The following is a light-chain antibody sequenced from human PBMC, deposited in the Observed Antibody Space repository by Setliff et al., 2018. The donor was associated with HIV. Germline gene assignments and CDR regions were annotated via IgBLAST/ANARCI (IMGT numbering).Light chain of an antibody. V-gene: IGLV1-44*01. CDR2: GHD. CDR3: AAWDDSLSVYV. CDR1: TSNVGRKA. Sequence: QSVLTQPPSASGTPGQRDAISCSGTTSNVGRKAVNWYQQVPGAAPKLLIYGHDLRPSGVPDRFSASKSGTSASLAIGGLQSADEGDYYCAAWDDSLSVYVFGTGTKVTVL. J-gene: IGLJ1*01.